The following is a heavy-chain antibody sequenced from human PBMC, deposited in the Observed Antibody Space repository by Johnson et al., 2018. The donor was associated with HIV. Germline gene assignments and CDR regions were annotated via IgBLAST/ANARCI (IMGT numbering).Heavy chain of an antibody. CDR1: GFSFSSYG. J-gene: IGHJ3*02. CDR3: AKEGGIRRVAWELRAYSFDI. Sequence: QEQLVESGGGVVQPGKSLRLSCVASGFSFSSYGMHWVHQAPGKGLEWVALISYDGSNKYYADSVEGRFTISRVNSKNTRYLQMNSLTPEDTAVYYCAKEGGIRRVAWELRAYSFDIWGQGTMVTVSS. D-gene: IGHD1-26*01. V-gene: IGHV3-30*18. CDR2: ISYDGSNK.